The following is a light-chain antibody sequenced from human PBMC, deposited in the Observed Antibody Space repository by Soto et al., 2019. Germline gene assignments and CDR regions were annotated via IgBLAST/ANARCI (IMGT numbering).Light chain of an antibody. CDR3: QQRSNWPPIT. Sequence: EIVLTQSPGTLSLSPGERATLSCRASQGVSRGYLAWYQQKAGQAPRLLIYGVSSRATGVSHRFSGSGSGTDFTLTISSLEPEDFAVYYCQQRSNWPPITFGQGTRLEIK. V-gene: IGKV3D-20*02. CDR2: GVS. CDR1: QGVSRGY. J-gene: IGKJ5*01.